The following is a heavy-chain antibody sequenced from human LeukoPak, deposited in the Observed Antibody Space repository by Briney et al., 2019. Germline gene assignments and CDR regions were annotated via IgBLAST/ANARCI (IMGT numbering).Heavy chain of an antibody. Sequence: SETLSLTCTVSGGSISSSSYYWGWIRQPPGKGLEWIGSIYYSGSTYYNPSLKSRVTISVDTSKNQFSLKLSSVTAADTAVYYCASSPGAAATIDYWGQGTLVTVPS. D-gene: IGHD6-13*01. J-gene: IGHJ4*02. CDR2: IYYSGST. CDR3: ASSPGAAATIDY. CDR1: GGSISSSSYY. V-gene: IGHV4-39*01.